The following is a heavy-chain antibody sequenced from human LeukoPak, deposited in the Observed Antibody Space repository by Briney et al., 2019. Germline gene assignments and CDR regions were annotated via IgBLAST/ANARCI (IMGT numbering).Heavy chain of an antibody. D-gene: IGHD3-10*01. CDR2: ISWNSGSI. V-gene: IGHV3-9*01. Sequence: GRSLRLSCAASGFTFGDYAMHWVRQAPGKGLEWVSGISWNSGSIGYADSVKGRFTISRDNAKNSLYLQMNSLRAEDTALYYCAKDALWFGELLGDAFDIWGQGTMVTVSS. CDR3: AKDALWFGELLGDAFDI. CDR1: GFTFGDYA. J-gene: IGHJ3*02.